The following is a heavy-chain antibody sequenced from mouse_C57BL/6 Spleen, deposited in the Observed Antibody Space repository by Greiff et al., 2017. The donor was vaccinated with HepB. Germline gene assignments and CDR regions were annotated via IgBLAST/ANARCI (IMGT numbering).Heavy chain of an antibody. Sequence: EVMLVESGGGLVKPGGSLKLSCAASGFTFSSYAMSWVRQTPEKRLEWVATISDGGSYTYYPDNVKGRFTISRDNAKNNLYLQMSHLKSEDTAMYYCAREGSIYRPYWYFDVWGTGTTVTVSS. CDR1: GFTFSSYA. D-gene: IGHD1-1*01. CDR2: ISDGGSYT. J-gene: IGHJ1*03. CDR3: AREGSIYRPYWYFDV. V-gene: IGHV5-4*01.